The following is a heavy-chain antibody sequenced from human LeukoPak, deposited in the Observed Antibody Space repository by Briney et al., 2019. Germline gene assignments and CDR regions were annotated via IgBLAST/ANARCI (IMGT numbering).Heavy chain of an antibody. Sequence: GGSLRLSCAASGFIFSSYGLHWVRQAPGKGLEWVAFIRNDGSNKYYADSVKGRFTISRDNSKNTLYLQMNSLRAEDTAVYYCAKVYYYDSSGYPIPAYYYYGMDVWGQGTTVTVSS. D-gene: IGHD3-22*01. CDR3: AKVYYYDSSGYPIPAYYYYGMDV. J-gene: IGHJ6*02. V-gene: IGHV3-30*02. CDR1: GFIFSSYG. CDR2: IRNDGSNK.